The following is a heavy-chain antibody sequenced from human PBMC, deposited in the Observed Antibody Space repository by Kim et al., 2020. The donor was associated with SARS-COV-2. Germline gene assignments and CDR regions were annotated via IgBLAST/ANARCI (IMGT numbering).Heavy chain of an antibody. CDR2: ISWNSGSI. CDR3: AKDISDGVHCSGGSCSDYYYYGMDV. Sequence: GGSLRLSCAASGFTFDDYAMHWVRQAPGKGLEWVSGISWNSGSIGYADSVKGRFTISRDNAKNSLYLQMNSLRAEDTALYYCAKDISDGVHCSGGSCSDYYYYGMDVWGQGTTVTVSS. J-gene: IGHJ6*02. D-gene: IGHD2-15*01. CDR1: GFTFDDYA. V-gene: IGHV3-9*01.